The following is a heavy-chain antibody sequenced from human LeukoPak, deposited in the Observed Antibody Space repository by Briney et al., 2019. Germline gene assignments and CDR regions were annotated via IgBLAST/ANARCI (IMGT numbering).Heavy chain of an antibody. CDR2: INAGNGNT. Sequence: ASVKVSCTASGYTFTSNYIHWVRQAPGQRLEWMGWINAGNGNTKYSQKFQGRVTITRDTSASTAYMELSSLRSEDTAVYYCARVGASWYPYYFDYWGQGTLVTVSS. J-gene: IGHJ4*02. D-gene: IGHD6-13*01. CDR3: ARVGASWYPYYFDY. V-gene: IGHV1-3*01. CDR1: GYTFTSNY.